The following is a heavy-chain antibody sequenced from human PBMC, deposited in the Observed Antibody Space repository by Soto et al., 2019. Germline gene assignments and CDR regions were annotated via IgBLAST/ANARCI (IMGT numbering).Heavy chain of an antibody. Sequence: SETLSLTCTVSGGSISSYYWSWLRQPPGKGLEWIGYIYYSGSTNYNPSLKSRVTISVDTSKNQFSLKLSSVTAADTAVYYCARHRPHSGSYWNFDYWGQGTLVTVSS. CDR2: IYYSGST. D-gene: IGHD1-26*01. CDR1: GGSISSYY. V-gene: IGHV4-59*08. J-gene: IGHJ4*02. CDR3: ARHRPHSGSYWNFDY.